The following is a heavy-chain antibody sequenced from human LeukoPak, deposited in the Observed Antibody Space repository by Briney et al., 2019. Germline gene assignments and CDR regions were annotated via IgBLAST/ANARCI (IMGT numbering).Heavy chain of an antibody. CDR1: GYTFTGYD. J-gene: IGHJ4*02. CDR2: MNPNTGDT. Sequence: ASVKVSCKASGYTFTGYDINWVRQATGQGLEWMGWMNPNTGDTGYAQKFQGRVTMTRNSSIDTAYMELSGLRSEDTAVYYCTRGSLSGSSRDYWGQGTLLTVSS. V-gene: IGHV1-8*01. CDR3: TRGSLSGSSRDY. D-gene: IGHD1-26*01.